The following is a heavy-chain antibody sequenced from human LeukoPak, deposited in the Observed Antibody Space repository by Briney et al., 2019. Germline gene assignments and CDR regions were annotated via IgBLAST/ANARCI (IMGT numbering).Heavy chain of an antibody. CDR3: GRAFPPLRTSSAGDL. J-gene: IGHJ4*02. D-gene: IGHD3-16*01. V-gene: IGHV3-21*01. CDR1: GFTFSDYD. CDR2: ISGRTSHI. Sequence: PGGSLRLSCSAFGFTFSDYDTNWVRPAPGKGLEWVSSISGRTSHIYYGESVKGRFTISRDNAKNSLYLQMNSLGAEDTAVYYCGRAFPPLRTSSAGDLWGQGTLVTVSS.